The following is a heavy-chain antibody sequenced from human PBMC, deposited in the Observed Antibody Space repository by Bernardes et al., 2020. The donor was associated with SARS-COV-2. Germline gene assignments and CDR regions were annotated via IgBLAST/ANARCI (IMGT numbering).Heavy chain of an antibody. D-gene: IGHD5-18*01. CDR1: GFTVSSSY. CDR2: IESVGNI. CDR3: ASAPTVELWLRGYYFDY. J-gene: IGHJ4*02. V-gene: IGHV3-53*01. Sequence: GGSLRLSCAASGFTVSSSYMSWVRQAPGKGLEWVSLIESVGNINNADSVKGRFTTSRDNSKNTVSLQMNSLRAEDTAMYYCASAPTVELWLRGYYFDYWGLGTLLTVSS.